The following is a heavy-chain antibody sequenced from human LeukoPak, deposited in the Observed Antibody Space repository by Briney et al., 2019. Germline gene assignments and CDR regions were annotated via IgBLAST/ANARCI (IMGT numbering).Heavy chain of an antibody. D-gene: IGHD4-17*01. J-gene: IGHJ4*02. Sequence: ASVKVSCKASGGTFSSYAISWVRQAPGQGLEWMGRIVPIFGTANYAQKFQGRVTITTDESTSTAYMELSSLRSEDTAVYYCARDLDYGDYVHWGQGTLVTVSS. V-gene: IGHV1-69*05. CDR3: ARDLDYGDYVH. CDR2: IVPIFGTA. CDR1: GGTFSSYA.